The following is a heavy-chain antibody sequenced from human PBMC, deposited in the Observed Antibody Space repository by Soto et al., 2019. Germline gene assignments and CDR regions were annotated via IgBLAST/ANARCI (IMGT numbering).Heavy chain of an antibody. CDR3: ARDGSVGGSDY. CDR1: GLTFSSYS. CDR2: ISSSSSYI. Sequence: EVQLVESGGGLVKPGGSLRLSCAASGLTFSSYSRNWVRQAPGKGLEWVSSISSSSSYIYYADSVKGRFTISRDNAKNSLYLQMNSLRAQDTAVHYCARDGSVGGSDYWGQGTLVTVSS. J-gene: IGHJ4*02. V-gene: IGHV3-21*01. D-gene: IGHD1-26*01.